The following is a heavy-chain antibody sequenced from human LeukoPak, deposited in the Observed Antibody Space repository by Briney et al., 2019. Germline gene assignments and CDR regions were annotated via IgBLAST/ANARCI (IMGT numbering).Heavy chain of an antibody. CDR3: ARGGEDDSSGYSAVYYFDY. J-gene: IGHJ4*02. D-gene: IGHD3-22*01. V-gene: IGHV4-59*12. Sequence: SETLSLTCTVSGGSISSYYWSWIRQPPGKGLEWIGYIYYSGSTNYNPSLKSRVTISVDTSKNQFSLKLSSVTAADTAVYYCARGGEDDSSGYSAVYYFDYWGQGTLVTVSS. CDR2: IYYSGST. CDR1: GGSISSYY.